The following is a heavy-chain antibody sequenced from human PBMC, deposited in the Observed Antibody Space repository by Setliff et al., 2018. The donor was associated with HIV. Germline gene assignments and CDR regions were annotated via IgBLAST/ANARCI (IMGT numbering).Heavy chain of an antibody. CDR1: GFSLSGYE. V-gene: IGHV3-48*03. J-gene: IGHJ4*02. D-gene: IGHD6-19*01. Sequence: LRLSCVGSGFSLSGYEMNWVRQAPGKGLEWVSYISTSGTNIYYADSVKGRFTISRDNAKNSLYLQMNSLRAEDTALYYCARVEFSSGRTYDSWGQGTLVTVS. CDR2: ISTSGTNI. CDR3: ARVEFSSGRTYDS.